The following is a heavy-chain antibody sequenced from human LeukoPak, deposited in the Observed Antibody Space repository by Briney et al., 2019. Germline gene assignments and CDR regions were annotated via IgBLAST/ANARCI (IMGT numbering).Heavy chain of an antibody. J-gene: IGHJ4*02. V-gene: IGHV4-39*07. CDR1: GGSISSSSYY. D-gene: IGHD1-26*01. CDR2: IYYSGST. Sequence: SETLSLTCTVSGGSISSSSYYWGWIRQPPGKGLEWIGGIYYSGSTYYNPSLKSRVTISVDTSKNQFSLKLSSVTAADTAVYYCARLSLGADYWGRGTLVTVSS. CDR3: ARLSLGADY.